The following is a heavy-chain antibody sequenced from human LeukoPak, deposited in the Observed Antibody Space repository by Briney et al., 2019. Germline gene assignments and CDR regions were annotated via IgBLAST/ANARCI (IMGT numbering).Heavy chain of an antibody. D-gene: IGHD1-26*01. CDR3: ARGRLGATLGDAFDI. CDR1: GFSLSTYS. V-gene: IGHV3-21*01. Sequence: GGPLRLSCAASGFSLSTYSMNWVRQAPGKGLEWVSFITSSSSYIYYADSVKGRFTISRDNAENSLYLQMNGLGAEDASMYYCARGRLGATLGDAFDIWGPGTMVTVSS. J-gene: IGHJ3*02. CDR2: ITSSSSYI.